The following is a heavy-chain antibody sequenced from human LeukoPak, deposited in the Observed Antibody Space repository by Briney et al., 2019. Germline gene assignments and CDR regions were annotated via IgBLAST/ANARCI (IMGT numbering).Heavy chain of an antibody. V-gene: IGHV3-23*01. CDR3: VREDTPATANY. D-gene: IGHD2-21*02. Sequence: GGSLRLSCAASGFTFSSYTMNWVRQAPGKGLEWVSGISGSGDNTYYADSVKGRFTISRDNPKNTLYLQMNSLRAEDTAIYYCVREDTPATANYWGQGTLVTISS. CDR1: GFTFSSYT. CDR2: ISGSGDNT. J-gene: IGHJ4*02.